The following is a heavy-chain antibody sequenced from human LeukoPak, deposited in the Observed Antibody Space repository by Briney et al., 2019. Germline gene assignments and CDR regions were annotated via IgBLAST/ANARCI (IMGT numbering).Heavy chain of an antibody. CDR2: IWYDGSNK. V-gene: IGHV3-33*01. CDR1: GFTFSSYG. D-gene: IGHD5-24*01. CDR3: ARDFRQDGYMNY. J-gene: IGHJ4*02. Sequence: PGGSLRLSCAASGFTFSSYGMHWVRLAPGKGLEWVAVIWYDGSNKYYADSVKGRFTISRDNSKNTLYLQMNSLRAEDTAVYYCARDFRQDGYMNYWGQGTLVTVSS.